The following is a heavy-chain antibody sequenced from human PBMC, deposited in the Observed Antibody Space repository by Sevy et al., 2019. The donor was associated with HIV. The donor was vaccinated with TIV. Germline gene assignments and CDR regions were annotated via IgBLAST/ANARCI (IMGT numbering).Heavy chain of an antibody. J-gene: IGHJ4*02. Sequence: GGSLRLSCAASGFTFSSYAMSWVRQAPGKGLEWVSAISGSGGSTYYADSVKGRFTISRDNSKNTLYRQMNSLRAEDTAVYYCAKGEKYYDSSGLTVHFDYWGQGTLVTVSS. CDR3: AKGEKYYDSSGLTVHFDY. CDR1: GFTFSSYA. CDR2: ISGSGGST. D-gene: IGHD3-22*01. V-gene: IGHV3-23*01.